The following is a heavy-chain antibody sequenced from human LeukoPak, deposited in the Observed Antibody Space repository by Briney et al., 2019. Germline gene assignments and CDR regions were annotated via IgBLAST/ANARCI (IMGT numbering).Heavy chain of an antibody. V-gene: IGHV1-24*01. Sequence: ASVKVSCKVSGYTLTELSMHWVRQAPGKGLEWMGGFDPEDGETIYAQKFQGRVTMTKDTSTDTAYMELSSLRSEDTAVYYCAKQGYCNGGSCHGDYYYAMDVWGQGTTVTVSS. CDR2: FDPEDGET. CDR3: AKQGYCNGGSCHGDYYYAMDV. D-gene: IGHD2-15*01. J-gene: IGHJ6*02. CDR1: GYTLTELS.